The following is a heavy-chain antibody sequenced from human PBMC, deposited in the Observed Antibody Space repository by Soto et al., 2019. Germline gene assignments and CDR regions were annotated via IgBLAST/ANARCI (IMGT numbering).Heavy chain of an antibody. J-gene: IGHJ6*03. CDR2: IYSGGST. Sequence: EVQLVESGGGLVQPGGSLRLSCAASGFTVSSNYMSWVRQAPGKGLEWVSVIYSGGSTYYADSVKGRFTISRDNSKNTLYLQMNSLRAEDTAVYYSASERGVCYGGSCYSGGAYYMDVWGTGITVTDSS. CDR1: GFTVSSNY. D-gene: IGHD2-15*01. V-gene: IGHV3-66*01. CDR3: ASERGVCYGGSCYSGGAYYMDV.